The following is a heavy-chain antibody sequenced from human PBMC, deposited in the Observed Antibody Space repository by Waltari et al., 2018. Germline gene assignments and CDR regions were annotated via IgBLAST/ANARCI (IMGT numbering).Heavy chain of an antibody. J-gene: IGHJ4*02. Sequence: EVQLVESGGGLVQPGGSLRLSCAASGFTFSSYWMPWVRQAPGKGLVWVSRINSDGSSTSYADSVKGRFTISRDNAKNTLYLQMNSLRAEDTAVYYCARVGGTTDYFDYWGQGTLVTVSS. CDR3: ARVGGTTDYFDY. CDR2: INSDGSST. D-gene: IGHD1-1*01. V-gene: IGHV3-74*01. CDR1: GFTFSSYW.